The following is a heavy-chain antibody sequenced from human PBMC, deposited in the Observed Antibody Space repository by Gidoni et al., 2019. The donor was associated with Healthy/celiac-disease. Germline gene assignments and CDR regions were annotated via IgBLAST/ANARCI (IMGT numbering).Heavy chain of an antibody. CDR1: GYSISSGYY. Sequence: QVQLQESGPGLVKPSETLSLTCAVSGYSISSGYYWGWIRQPPGKGLEWIGSIYHSGSTYYNPSLKSRVTISVDTSKNQFSLKLSSVTAADTAVYYCARVKYYYDSSGYLRPSDAFDIWGQGTMVTVSS. V-gene: IGHV4-38-2*01. D-gene: IGHD3-22*01. J-gene: IGHJ3*02. CDR2: IYHSGST. CDR3: ARVKYYYDSSGYLRPSDAFDI.